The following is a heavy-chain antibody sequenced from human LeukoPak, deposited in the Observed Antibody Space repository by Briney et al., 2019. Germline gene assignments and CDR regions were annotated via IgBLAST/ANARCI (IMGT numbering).Heavy chain of an antibody. CDR2: IYYSGST. CDR1: DGSLSSFY. J-gene: IGHJ4*02. Sequence: PSETLSLTCTVSDGSLSSFYWGWIRQPPGKGLEWIGYIYYSGSTNYNPSLKSRVTISVDMSKNQFSLKLRSVTAADTTVYYCARVHFWSGYSYYFGYWGQGTLVTVSS. CDR3: ARVHFWSGYSYYFGY. V-gene: IGHV4-59*01. D-gene: IGHD3-3*02.